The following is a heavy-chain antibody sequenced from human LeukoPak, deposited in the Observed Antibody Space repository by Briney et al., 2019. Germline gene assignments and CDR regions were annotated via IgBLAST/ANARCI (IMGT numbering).Heavy chain of an antibody. V-gene: IGHV3-11*03. J-gene: IGHJ3*02. Sequence: PGGSLRLSCAASGFFVRDYYMTWIRQAPGKGLEWISYIISSGSDTNYADSVWGRITVSRDSAQNSLHVQMDSLRADDTAVYYCARVGHNHAFDIWGQGTVVTVSS. D-gene: IGHD1-1*01. CDR1: GFFVRDYY. CDR2: IISSGSDT. CDR3: ARVGHNHAFDI.